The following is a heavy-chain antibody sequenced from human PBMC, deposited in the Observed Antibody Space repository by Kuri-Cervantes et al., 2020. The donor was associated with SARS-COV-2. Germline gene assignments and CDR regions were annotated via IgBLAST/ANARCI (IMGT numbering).Heavy chain of an antibody. CDR2: IKKEGSEK. CDR3: AREQWLELDAFDI. CDR1: GFSFSMYW. J-gene: IGHJ3*02. V-gene: IGHV3-7*01. D-gene: IGHD6-19*01. Sequence: LSLTRAASGFSFSMYWMSWVRQAPGKGLEWGANIKKEGSEKYYVDSVKGRFTISRDNAKNSLYLQMNSLRAEDTAVYYCAREQWLELDAFDIWGQGTMVTVSS.